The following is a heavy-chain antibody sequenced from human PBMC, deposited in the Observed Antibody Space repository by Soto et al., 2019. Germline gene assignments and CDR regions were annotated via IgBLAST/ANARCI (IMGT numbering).Heavy chain of an antibody. CDR1: GYSFTSYW. V-gene: IGHV5-51*01. D-gene: IGHD2-2*01. CDR3: ARQGCSSTSCYPSAYYYYYYGMDV. Sequence: LGESLKISCKGSGYSFTSYWIGWVRQMPGKGLEWMGIIYPGDSDTRYSPSFQGQVTISADKSISTAYLQWSSLKASDTAMYYCARQGCSSTSCYPSAYYYYYYGMDVWGQGTTVTVSS. J-gene: IGHJ6*02. CDR2: IYPGDSDT.